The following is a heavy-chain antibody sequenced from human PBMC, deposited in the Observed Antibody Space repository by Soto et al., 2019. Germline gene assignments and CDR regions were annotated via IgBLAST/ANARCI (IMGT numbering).Heavy chain of an antibody. CDR1: GFTFSSYS. CDR3: AKSYCSSTSCPDHY. J-gene: IGHJ4*02. Sequence: GSLRLSCAASGFTFSSYSMNWVRQAPGKGLEWVSSISSSSSYIYYADSVKGRFTISRDNAKNSLYLQMNSLRAEDTAVYYCAKSYCSSTSCPDHYWGQGTLVTVSS. V-gene: IGHV3-21*01. CDR2: ISSSSSYI. D-gene: IGHD2-2*01.